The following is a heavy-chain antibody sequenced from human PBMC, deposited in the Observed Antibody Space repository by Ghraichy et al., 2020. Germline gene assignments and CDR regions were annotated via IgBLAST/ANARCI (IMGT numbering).Heavy chain of an antibody. J-gene: IGHJ3*02. CDR3: AKDINPGDYYYDTSGYFYASDI. CDR1: GFTFSYYG. Sequence: GESLNISCAASGFTFSYYGMHWVRQAPGKGLECVAVISYDESNKYYGDSVKGRFTISRDNSNNMLYLQMNSLTPEDTAVYYCAKDINPGDYYYDTSGYFYASDIWGQGTMVTVSS. V-gene: IGHV3-30*18. D-gene: IGHD3-22*01. CDR2: ISYDESNK.